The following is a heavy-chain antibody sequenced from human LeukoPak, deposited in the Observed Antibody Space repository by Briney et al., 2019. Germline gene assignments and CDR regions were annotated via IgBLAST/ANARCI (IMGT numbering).Heavy chain of an antibody. V-gene: IGHV3-7*01. CDR2: IKHGGSEK. Sequence: PGGSLRLSCAASGFIFTNYFMSWARQAPGKGLEGVASIKHGGSEKYYVDSVRGRFTISRDNTMNSMYLQMSSLRVEDTAVYYCATDRGWRTSGYYLYYFEYWGQRTLVTFSS. J-gene: IGHJ4*02. CDR1: GFIFTNYF. CDR3: ATDRGWRTSGYYLYYFEY. D-gene: IGHD3-3*01.